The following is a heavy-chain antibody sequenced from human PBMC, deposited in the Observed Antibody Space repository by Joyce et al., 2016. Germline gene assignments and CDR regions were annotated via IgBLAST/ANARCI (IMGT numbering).Heavy chain of an antibody. CDR2: ISYTGST. V-gene: IGHV4-39*07. J-gene: IGHJ4*02. CDR3: ASWRIMVTFGGVMD. Sequence: QLRLQESGPGLVKPSETLSLTCTVSGDSFSSSRYYWGWIRQPPGKGLEWIGSISYTGSTYYHPSLKSRVTISVDTSKNQFSLKLSSVTAADTAVYYCASWRIMVTFGGVMDWGQGTLVTVSS. D-gene: IGHD3-16*01. CDR1: GDSFSSSRYY.